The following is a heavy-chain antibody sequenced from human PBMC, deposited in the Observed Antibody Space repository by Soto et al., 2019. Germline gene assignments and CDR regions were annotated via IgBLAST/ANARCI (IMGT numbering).Heavy chain of an antibody. CDR2: INHSGST. J-gene: IGHJ3*01. CDR1: GGSFSGYY. D-gene: IGHD1-1*01. CDR3: ATYFNNLKVLAT. Sequence: SETLSLTCAVYGGSFSGYYWSWIRQPPGKGLEWIGEINHSGSTNYNPSLKSRVTISVDTSKNQFSLKLSSVTAADTAVYYCATYFNNLKVLATWGQGTMVTVSS. V-gene: IGHV4-34*01.